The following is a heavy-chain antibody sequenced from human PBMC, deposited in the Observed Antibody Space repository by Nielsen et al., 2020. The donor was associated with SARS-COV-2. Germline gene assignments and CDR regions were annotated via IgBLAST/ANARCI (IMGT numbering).Heavy chain of an antibody. CDR1: GGTFSSYA. CDR2: IIPIFGTA. J-gene: IGHJ3*02. D-gene: IGHD2-15*01. V-gene: IGHV1-69*06. Sequence: SVKVSCKASGGTFSSYAISWVRQAPGQGLEWMGGIIPIFGTANYAQKFQGRVTITADKSTSTAYMELSSLRSEDTAGYYCAVEGYCSGGSCARDAFDIWGQGTMVTVSS. CDR3: AVEGYCSGGSCARDAFDI.